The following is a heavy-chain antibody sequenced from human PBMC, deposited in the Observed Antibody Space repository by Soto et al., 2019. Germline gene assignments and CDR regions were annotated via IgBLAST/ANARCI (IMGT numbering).Heavy chain of an antibody. CDR3: ARDRGGQSVFYYYGMDV. CDR1: GFNFSSYS. CDR2: ITGRTSTR. V-gene: IGHV3-48*02. Sequence: EVQLVESGGGLVQPGGSLRLSCAASGFNFSSYSMNWVRQAPGKGLEWVSSITGRTSTRYYADSVKGRFTISRGNAQNSLYLQMNSLRDEDTAVYYCARDRGGQSVFYYYGMDVWGQGTTVTLSS. D-gene: IGHD3-10*01. J-gene: IGHJ6*02.